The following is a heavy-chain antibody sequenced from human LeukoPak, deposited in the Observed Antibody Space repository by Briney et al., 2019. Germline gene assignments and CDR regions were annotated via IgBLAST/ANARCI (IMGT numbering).Heavy chain of an antibody. D-gene: IGHD4-23*01. CDR1: GFTLSIYW. CDR3: ARDNGGNEDY. J-gene: IGHJ4*02. CDR2: IKQDGSES. V-gene: IGHV3-7*01. Sequence: GGSLRLSCAASGFTLSIYWMSWVRQAPGKGLEWVANIKQDGSESHYVDSVKGRFTISRDNAKNSVSLQMNSLRAEDTAVYYCARDNGGNEDYWGQGTLVTVSS.